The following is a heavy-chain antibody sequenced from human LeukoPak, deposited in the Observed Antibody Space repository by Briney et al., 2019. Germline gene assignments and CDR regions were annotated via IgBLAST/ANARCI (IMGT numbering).Heavy chain of an antibody. D-gene: IGHD3-10*01. CDR3: AKCYFGSGSYGYRTFDY. V-gene: IGHV3-23*01. CDR2: ISGGGGST. J-gene: IGHJ4*02. Sequence: PGGSLRLSCAVSGFTFSSYAMNWVRQAPGKGLEWVSAISGGGGSTYYADSVKGRFTISRDNSKNTLYLQMNSLRAEDTAVYYCAKCYFGSGSYGYRTFDYWGQGTLVTVSS. CDR1: GFTFSSYA.